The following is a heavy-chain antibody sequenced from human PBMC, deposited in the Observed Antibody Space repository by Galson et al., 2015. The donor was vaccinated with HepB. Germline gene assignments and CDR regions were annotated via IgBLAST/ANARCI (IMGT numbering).Heavy chain of an antibody. CDR2: ISSSSSYI. V-gene: IGHV3-21*01. D-gene: IGHD1-26*01. CDR3: ARDRWAVGATTGFDY. J-gene: IGHJ4*02. Sequence: SLRLSCAASGFTFSSYSMNWVRQAPGKGLEWVSSISSSSSYIYYADSVKGRFTISRDNAKNSLYLQMNSLRAEDTAVYYCARDRWAVGATTGFDYWGQGTLVTVSS. CDR1: GFTFSSYS.